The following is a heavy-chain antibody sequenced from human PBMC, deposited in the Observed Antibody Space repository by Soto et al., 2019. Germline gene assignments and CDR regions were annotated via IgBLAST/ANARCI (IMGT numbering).Heavy chain of an antibody. J-gene: IGHJ4*02. Sequence: ASETLSLTCTVSGGSISSYYWSWIRQPPGKGLEWVSSISSSSSYIYYADSVKGRFTISRDNAKNSLYLQMNSLRAEDTAVYYCARARHCSSTSCAYFDYWGQGTLVTVSS. D-gene: IGHD2-2*01. V-gene: IGHV3-21*01. CDR1: GGSISSYY. CDR2: ISSSSSYI. CDR3: ARARHCSSTSCAYFDY.